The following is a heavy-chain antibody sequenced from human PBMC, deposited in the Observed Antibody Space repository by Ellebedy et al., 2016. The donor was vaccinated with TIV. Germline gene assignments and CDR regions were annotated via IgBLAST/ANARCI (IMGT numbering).Heavy chain of an antibody. J-gene: IGHJ3*01. Sequence: GESLKISXAASGFTFSSYSMNCVRQAPGKGLEWVSYISSGGSTIYYADSVKGRFTISRDNARDSLFLQMISLRDDDTAVYYCARGRSSGRTAFDVWGQGTMVPVSS. CDR2: ISSGGSTI. CDR3: ARGRSSGRTAFDV. D-gene: IGHD3-10*01. V-gene: IGHV3-48*02. CDR1: GFTFSSYS.